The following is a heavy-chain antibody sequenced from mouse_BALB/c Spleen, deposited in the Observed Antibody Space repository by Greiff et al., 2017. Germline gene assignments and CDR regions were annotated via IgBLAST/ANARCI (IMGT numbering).Heavy chain of an antibody. Sequence: DVHLVESGGGLVQPGGSLKLSCAASGFTFSSYTMSWVRQTPEKRLEWVAYISNGGGSTYYPDTVKGRFTISRDNAKNTLYLQMSSLKSEDTAMYYCARDGYPYAMDYWGQGTSVTVSS. J-gene: IGHJ4*01. D-gene: IGHD2-3*01. CDR2: ISNGGGST. V-gene: IGHV5-12-2*01. CDR3: ARDGYPYAMDY. CDR1: GFTFSSYT.